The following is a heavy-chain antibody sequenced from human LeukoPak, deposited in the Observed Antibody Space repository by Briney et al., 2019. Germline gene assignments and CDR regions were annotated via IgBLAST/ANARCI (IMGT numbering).Heavy chain of an antibody. Sequence: SETLSLTCTVSNGSISSDTDFWSWIREPAGKGREWIGRMSSSGISTYSPSLKSRVTISIDTSRNQFSMNLNSVTAADTAVYYCAKGAGPPWFDPWGQGTLVTVSS. CDR2: MSSSGIS. CDR1: NGSISSDTDF. J-gene: IGHJ5*02. CDR3: AKGAGPPWFDP. V-gene: IGHV4-61*02.